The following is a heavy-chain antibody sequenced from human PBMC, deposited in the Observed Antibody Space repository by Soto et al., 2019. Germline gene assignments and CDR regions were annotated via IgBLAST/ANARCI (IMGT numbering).Heavy chain of an antibody. V-gene: IGHV1-18*01. J-gene: IGHJ4*02. CDR3: ARGQWLVLCDY. CDR1: GYTFASYG. D-gene: IGHD6-19*01. CDR2: ISVYKGDT. Sequence: QVQLVQSGAEVRKPGASVKVSCKASGYTFASYGIGWVRQAPGQGLEWMGWISVYKGDTNYAQKFQDRVTMTTDTSTNTAYMELRSLRSDDTAIYYCARGQWLVLCDYWGQGTLVTVSS.